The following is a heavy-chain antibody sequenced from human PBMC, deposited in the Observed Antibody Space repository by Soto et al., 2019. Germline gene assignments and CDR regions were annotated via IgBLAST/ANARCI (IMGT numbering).Heavy chain of an antibody. CDR1: GFTFGIYA. D-gene: IGHD6-13*01. Sequence: XGSLGLSCAASGFTFGIYAMSWVRQAPGKGLEWVSSISGSGGSIYYAHSVKGRFTISRDKTKNTLDLQMNSLRAEDTAVYHCARVAPEYSSTPRRFDFWGQGTLVTVSS. CDR2: ISGSGGSI. J-gene: IGHJ4*02. V-gene: IGHV3-23*01. CDR3: ARVAPEYSSTPRRFDF.